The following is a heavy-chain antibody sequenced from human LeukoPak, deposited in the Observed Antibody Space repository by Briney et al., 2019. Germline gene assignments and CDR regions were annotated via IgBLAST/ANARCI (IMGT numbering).Heavy chain of an antibody. Sequence: AGGSLRLSCAASGFPFTGYAMSWVRQAPGKGLYWVSLLYSDGGTSHTDSVKGRFTISRDNSKNTLYLQMNSLRGADTAVYYCAKAHTVTTLYWFDPWGQGTLVTVSS. CDR3: AKAHTVTTLYWFDP. CDR1: GFPFTGYA. J-gene: IGHJ5*02. CDR2: LYSDGGT. D-gene: IGHD4-17*01. V-gene: IGHV3-66*01.